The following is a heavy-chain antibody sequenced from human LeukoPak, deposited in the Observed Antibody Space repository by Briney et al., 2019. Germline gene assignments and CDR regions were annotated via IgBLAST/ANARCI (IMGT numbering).Heavy chain of an antibody. CDR3: ARGRGSGSYYFDY. J-gene: IGHJ4*02. D-gene: IGHD3-10*01. V-gene: IGHV3-74*01. Sequence: PGGSLRLSCAASGFTFSSYRMHWVRQAPGKRLVWVSRINSDGSSTSYADSVKGRFTISRDNAKNTLYLQMNSLRAEDTAVYYCARGRGSGSYYFDYWGQGTLVTVSS. CDR1: GFTFSSYR. CDR2: INSDGSST.